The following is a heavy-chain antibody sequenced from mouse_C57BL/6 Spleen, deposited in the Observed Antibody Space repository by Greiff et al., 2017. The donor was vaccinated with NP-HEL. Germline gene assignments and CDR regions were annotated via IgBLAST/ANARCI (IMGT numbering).Heavy chain of an antibody. CDR2: ISGGGGNT. CDR3: ARQNPDSSGPWFAY. J-gene: IGHJ3*01. CDR1: GFTFSSYT. D-gene: IGHD3-2*02. Sequence: EVKLVESGGGLVKPGGSLKLSCAASGFTFSSYTMSWVRQTPEKRLEWVATISGGGGNTYYPDSVKGRFTISRDNAKNTLYLQMSSLRSEDTALYYCARQNPDSSGPWFAYWGQGTLVTVSA. V-gene: IGHV5-9*01.